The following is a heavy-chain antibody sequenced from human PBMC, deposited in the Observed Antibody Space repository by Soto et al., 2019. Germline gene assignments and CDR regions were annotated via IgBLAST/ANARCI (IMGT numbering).Heavy chain of an antibody. CDR1: GGSIRRGGHH. J-gene: IGHJ5*02. V-gene: IGHV4-31*03. CDR2: IYYSGTT. CDR3: ARLMATSWFDP. Sequence: SEPLGLACTVSGGSIRRGGHHWSWIRQHPAKGLEGIGHIYYSGTTYYNPSLKSRATISAETSENLFSLKLISVTAADTAVYFCARLMATSWFDPWAQGTPLTVSA.